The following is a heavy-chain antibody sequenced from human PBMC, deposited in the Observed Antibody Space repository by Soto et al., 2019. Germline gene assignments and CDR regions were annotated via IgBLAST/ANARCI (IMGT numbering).Heavy chain of an antibody. CDR1: EFSLSGQY. Sequence: EGQLVESGGGLVQPGGSLRLSCTSSEFSLSGQYLDWVRQAPGQGLEWVGRTVNKDFSYTTEYAAAVKGRFTISRDDSENSLYLQMTSLRTEDTAVYYCVRKRYAGFEYWGQGALVTVSS. J-gene: IGHJ4*02. CDR2: TVNKDFSYTT. CDR3: VRKRYAGFEY. V-gene: IGHV3-72*01. D-gene: IGHD2-2*01.